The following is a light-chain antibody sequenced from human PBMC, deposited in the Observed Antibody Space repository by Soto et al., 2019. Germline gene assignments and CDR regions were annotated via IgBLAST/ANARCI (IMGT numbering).Light chain of an antibody. CDR1: QSVLYSSNNKNY. Sequence: DIVMTQSPDSLAVSLGERATINCKSSQSVLYSSNNKNYLAWYQQKPGQPPKLLIYWASTRESGVPDRFSGSGSGTDFTLTIISLQAEDVAVYYCQQYYSTPYTFVQGTKLEIK. CDR3: QQYYSTPYT. V-gene: IGKV4-1*01. CDR2: WAS. J-gene: IGKJ2*01.